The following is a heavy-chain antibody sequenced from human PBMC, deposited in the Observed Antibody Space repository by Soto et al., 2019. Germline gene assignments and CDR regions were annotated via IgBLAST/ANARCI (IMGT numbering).Heavy chain of an antibody. CDR1: GGLFSSYP. Sequence: QEQLVQSGAEVKKPGSSVKVSCKASGGLFSSYPISWVRQVPGQGLEWMGGIIPVFRTAYYTQRFQGRVTITADESTTTAYKELSSLRSEDTAIYYCARGGRGYTWFNEFWGKGTLVTVSS. V-gene: IGHV1-69*01. D-gene: IGHD3-16*02. CDR2: IIPVFRTA. J-gene: IGHJ4*02. CDR3: ARGGRGYTWFNEF.